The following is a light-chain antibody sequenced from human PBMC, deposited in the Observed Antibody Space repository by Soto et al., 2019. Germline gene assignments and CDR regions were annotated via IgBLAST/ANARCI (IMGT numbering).Light chain of an antibody. Sequence: EIVMTQSPATLSVSPGESATLSCRASQSVSSDLAWYHQKPGQAPRLLIYGASTRATGIPAMFSGSGSGTEFTLTINNLQSEDFAVYDCQQYNNWTRTVGQGTKG. V-gene: IGKV3-15*01. CDR2: GAS. CDR3: QQYNNWTRT. CDR1: QSVSSD. J-gene: IGKJ1*01.